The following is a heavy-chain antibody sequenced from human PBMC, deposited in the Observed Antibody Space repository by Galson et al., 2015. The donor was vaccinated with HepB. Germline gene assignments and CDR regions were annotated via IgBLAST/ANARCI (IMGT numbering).Heavy chain of an antibody. CDR3: ARDWTTTWSDAFDI. V-gene: IGHV3-23*01. Sequence: FLRLSCAASGFIFSSYAMSWVRQAPGKGLEWVSGISGSGGSTFYADSVQGRFTISRDNSKNTLFLQVNSLRAEDTAIYYCARDWTTTWSDAFDIWGQGTMVTVSS. CDR2: ISGSGGST. J-gene: IGHJ3*02. CDR1: GFIFSSYA. D-gene: IGHD4-17*01.